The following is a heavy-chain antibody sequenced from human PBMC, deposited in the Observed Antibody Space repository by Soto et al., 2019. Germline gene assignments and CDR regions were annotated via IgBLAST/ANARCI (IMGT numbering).Heavy chain of an antibody. J-gene: IGHJ4*02. CDR3: ARVPGHMYYFDY. Sequence: SETLSLTCTVSGGSISSYYWSWIRQPPGKGLEWIGYIYYSGSTNYNPSLKSRVTISVDTSKNQFSLKLSSVTAADTAVHYCARVPGHMYYFDYWGQGTLVTVSS. CDR1: GGSISSYY. V-gene: IGHV4-59*01. CDR2: IYYSGST.